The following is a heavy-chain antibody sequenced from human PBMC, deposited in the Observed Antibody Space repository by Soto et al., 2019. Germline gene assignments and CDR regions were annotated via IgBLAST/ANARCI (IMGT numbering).Heavy chain of an antibody. V-gene: IGHV2-5*02. CDR3: AHRLYYSSPSRERWFLP. CDR1: GFSLSTSGVG. J-gene: IGHJ5*02. Sequence: SGPTLVNPTQTLTLTCTFSGFSLSTSGVGVAWIRQPPGKALEWLAFIYWDDDKRYSPSLKSRLTITQDPSKNQVVLTMTNMDTVDTATYYCAHRLYYSSPSRERWFLPWGQGTLLTVS. CDR2: IYWDDDK. D-gene: IGHD3-10*01.